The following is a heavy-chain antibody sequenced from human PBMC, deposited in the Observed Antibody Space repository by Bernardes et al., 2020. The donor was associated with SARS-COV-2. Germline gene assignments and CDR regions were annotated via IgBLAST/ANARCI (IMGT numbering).Heavy chain of an antibody. CDR1: GFTVSRNY. J-gene: IGHJ4*02. CDR3: AGAQYYSDSSAYGYDY. D-gene: IGHD3-22*01. Sequence: GGSLRVSCAASGFTVSRNYMSWVRQAPGKGLECVAVIFTGADTYYADSVKGRFTISRDNSKNMLYLQMNSLRVEDTAVYYCAGAQYYSDSSAYGYDYWGKGTLVTVSP. CDR2: IFTGADT. V-gene: IGHV3-53*01.